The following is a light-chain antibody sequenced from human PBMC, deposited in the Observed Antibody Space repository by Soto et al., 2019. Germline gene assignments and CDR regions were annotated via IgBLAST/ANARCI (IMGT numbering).Light chain of an antibody. J-gene: IGLJ2*01. CDR3: AAWDDSLDGPT. CDR2: GSD. CDR1: TSNIGTYT. V-gene: IGLV1-44*01. Sequence: QTVVSQPPSTSGTPGQRVTISCSGGTSNIGTYTVSWYQQFPETAPRLLIYGSDRRPSGVPDRFSGSKSGTSASLSIGRLHSEDEAHYYCAAWDDSLDGPTFGGGTKLTVL.